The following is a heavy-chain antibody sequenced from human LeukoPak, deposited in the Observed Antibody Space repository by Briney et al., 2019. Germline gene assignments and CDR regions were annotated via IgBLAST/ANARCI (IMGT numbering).Heavy chain of an antibody. Sequence: GWSLRLSCAASGFTFRSYEMNWVRQAPGKGLEWVSYISSSGSTIYYADSVNGRFTISRDNAKNSLYLHMNSLRAEDTAVYYCARDAEDYDYVWGSYRPLDYWGQGTLVTVSS. D-gene: IGHD3-16*02. CDR1: GFTFRSYE. CDR3: ARDAEDYDYVWGSYRPLDY. V-gene: IGHV3-48*03. J-gene: IGHJ4*02. CDR2: ISSSGSTI.